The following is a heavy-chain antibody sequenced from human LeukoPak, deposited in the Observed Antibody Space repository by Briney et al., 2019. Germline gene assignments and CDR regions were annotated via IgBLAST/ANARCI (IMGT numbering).Heavy chain of an antibody. D-gene: IGHD3-10*01. CDR3: ARRGYYGSGRDPYYYYYGMDV. CDR2: IYPGDSDT. J-gene: IGHJ6*02. V-gene: IGHV5-51*01. CDR1: GYTFSDYW. Sequence: GESLKISCQTSGYTFSDYWIGWVRQMPGKGLEWMGIIYPGDSDTRYSPSFQGQVTISADKSISTAYLQWSSLKASDTAMYYCARRGYYGSGRDPYYYYYGMDVWGQGTTVTVSS.